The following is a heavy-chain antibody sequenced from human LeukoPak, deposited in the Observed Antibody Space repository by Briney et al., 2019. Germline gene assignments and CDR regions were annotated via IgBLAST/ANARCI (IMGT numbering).Heavy chain of an antibody. CDR3: ARRAGFGDTYYYYMDV. Sequence: ASVKVSCKTSGYTFTGHYIHWVRQAPGQGLEWMGWINPNSGGTNYAQKFQGRVTMTRDTSISTAYMELSRLRSDDTAVYYCARRAGFGDTYYYYMDVWGKGTTVTISS. J-gene: IGHJ6*03. D-gene: IGHD3-10*01. CDR1: GYTFTGHY. V-gene: IGHV1-2*02. CDR2: INPNSGGT.